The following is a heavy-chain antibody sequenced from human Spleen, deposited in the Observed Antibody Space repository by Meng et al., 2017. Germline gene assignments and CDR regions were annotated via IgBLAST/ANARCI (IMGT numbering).Heavy chain of an antibody. CDR1: DGSVSSGSSY. CDR3: ARDGPTVTTSPWFDP. D-gene: IGHD4-17*01. V-gene: IGHV4-61*01. J-gene: IGHJ5*02. Sequence: VQHNQWAAGRLSPSRSLSLTCTVSDGSVSSGSSYWSWIRQPPGKGLEWVGYISDIGHTNYNPSLKSRLTMSVDASKNQFSLKLTSVTAADTAIYYCARDGPTVTTSPWFDPWGQGTLVTVSS. CDR2: ISDIGHT.